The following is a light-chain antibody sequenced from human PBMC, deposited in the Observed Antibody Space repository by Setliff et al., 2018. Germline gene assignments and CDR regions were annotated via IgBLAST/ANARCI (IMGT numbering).Light chain of an antibody. CDR2: GNN. Sequence: QSVLTQPPSVSGAPGQRVTISCAGRSSNIGTGYDVHWYQQLPGTAPKLLIYGNNIRPPGVPDRFSGSQSGTSASLAITGLHSEDEADYYCQSYDSSLSAYVFGTGTKGTVL. V-gene: IGLV1-40*01. CDR3: QSYDSSLSAYV. CDR1: SSNIGTGYD. J-gene: IGLJ1*01.